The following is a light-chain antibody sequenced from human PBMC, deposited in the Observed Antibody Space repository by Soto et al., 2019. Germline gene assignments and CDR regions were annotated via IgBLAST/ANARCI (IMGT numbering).Light chain of an antibody. CDR1: QSLVFSDGNTY. V-gene: IGKV2-30*01. Sequence: DVVMTQSPLSLPVTLGQPASISCRSSQSLVFSDGNTYLNWFQQRPGQSPRRLIYKASNRDSGVPDRFSGSGSGTDFTLKISRVEAEDIGIYYCAQGTHWPPYTFGQGTKLEIK. CDR3: AQGTHWPPYT. J-gene: IGKJ2*01. CDR2: KAS.